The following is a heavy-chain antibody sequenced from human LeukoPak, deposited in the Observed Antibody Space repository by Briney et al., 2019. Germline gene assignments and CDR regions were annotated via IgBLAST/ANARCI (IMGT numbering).Heavy chain of an antibody. D-gene: IGHD4-11*01. CDR2: IYTSGST. V-gene: IGHV4-4*07. CDR1: GGSISSYY. Sequence: SETLSLTCTVSGGSISSYYWSWIRQPAGKGLEWIRRIYTSGSTNYNSSLKSRVTMSLDTSKNQFSLKLSSVTAADTAVYYCARGQRRQLDNWFDPWGQGTLVTVSS. J-gene: IGHJ5*02. CDR3: ARGQRRQLDNWFDP.